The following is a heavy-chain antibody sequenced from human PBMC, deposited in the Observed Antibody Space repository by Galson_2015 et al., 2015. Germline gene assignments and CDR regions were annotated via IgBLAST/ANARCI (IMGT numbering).Heavy chain of an antibody. Sequence: SLRLSCAVSGFTFRDYEMNWVRQAPGKGLEWVSYITNSGGSMYYADSVKGRFTISRDNAKNSLSLQMNSLRAEDTAVYYCARDLSGWHQGGGYWGQGTLVTVSS. CDR2: ITNSGGSM. D-gene: IGHD6-19*01. J-gene: IGHJ4*02. V-gene: IGHV3-48*03. CDR1: GFTFRDYE. CDR3: ARDLSGWHQGGGY.